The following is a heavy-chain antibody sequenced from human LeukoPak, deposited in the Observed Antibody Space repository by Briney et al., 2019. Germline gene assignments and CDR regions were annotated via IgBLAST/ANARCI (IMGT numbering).Heavy chain of an antibody. CDR2: ISSSSSYI. D-gene: IGHD3-22*01. V-gene: IGHV3-21*01. J-gene: IGHJ4*02. CDR3: ARGLYYDSSGYYGY. CDR1: GGSISSSSYY. Sequence: PSETLSLTCTVSGGSISSSSYYWGWVRQAPGKGLEWVSSISSSSSYIYYADSVKGRFTISRDNAKNSLYLQMNSLRAEDTAVYYCARGLYYDSSGYYGYWGQGTLVTVSS.